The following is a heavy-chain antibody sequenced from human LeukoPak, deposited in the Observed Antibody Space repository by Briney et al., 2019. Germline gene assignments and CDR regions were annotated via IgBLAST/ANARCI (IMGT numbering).Heavy chain of an antibody. CDR1: GDSVSSNSVA. CDR2: IFYSSKWYN. D-gene: IGHD1-1*01. CDR3: ARGRLNSYDY. V-gene: IGHV6-1*01. J-gene: IGHJ4*02. Sequence: SQTLSLTCAISGDSVSSNSVAWNWITQSPSRGLEWLGRIFYSSKWYNDYAVSVKSRVTVSPDTSKNPFSLQLNSVTPGDTAVYYCARGRLNSYDYWGQGTLVTVSS.